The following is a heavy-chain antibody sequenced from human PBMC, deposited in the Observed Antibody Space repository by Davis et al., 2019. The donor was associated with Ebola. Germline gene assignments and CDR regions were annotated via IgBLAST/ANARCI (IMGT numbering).Heavy chain of an antibody. V-gene: IGHV4-39*07. CDR3: ARVCSGSYCFGN. Sequence: MPSETLSLTCAVSGGSISSGGYSWSWIRQPPGKGLEWIGSIYHSGSTYDNPSLKSRVTISVDTSKNQFSLKLSSATAADTAVYYCARVCSGSYCFGNWGQGTLVTVSS. CDR2: IYHSGST. D-gene: IGHD1-26*01. CDR1: GGSISSGGYS. J-gene: IGHJ5*02.